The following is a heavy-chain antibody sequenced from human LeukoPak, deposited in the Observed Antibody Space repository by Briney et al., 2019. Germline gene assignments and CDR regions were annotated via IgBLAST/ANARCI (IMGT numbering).Heavy chain of an antibody. CDR1: GFIFSDYG. CDR3: ARDGICSGGSCPYYFDY. J-gene: IGHJ4*02. D-gene: IGHD2-15*01. Sequence: TGGSLRLSCAASGFIFSDYGMHWVRQAPGKGLQWVAVISYDGSNKYYADSVKGRFTISRDNSKNTLYLQMNSLRAEDTAVYYCARDGICSGGSCPYYFDYWGQGTLVTVSS. CDR2: ISYDGSNK. V-gene: IGHV3-30*03.